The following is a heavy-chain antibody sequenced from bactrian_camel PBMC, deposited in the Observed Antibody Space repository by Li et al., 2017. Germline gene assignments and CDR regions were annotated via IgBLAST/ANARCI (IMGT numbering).Heavy chain of an antibody. D-gene: IGHD2*01. CDR1: GYSVSKGY. J-gene: IGHJ4*01. CDR2: IDSTGSP. Sequence: HVQLVESGGGSVQAGGSLRLSCVASGYSVSKGYMAWFRQAPGKEREGVAAIDSTGSPTYAYSVKDRFTISKDNVKNTLYLQMSSLKPEDTAVYYCAPDAGQSRCSAGFCYCAWGEGTQVTVS. V-gene: IGHV3S53*01. CDR3: APDAGQSRCSAGFCYCA.